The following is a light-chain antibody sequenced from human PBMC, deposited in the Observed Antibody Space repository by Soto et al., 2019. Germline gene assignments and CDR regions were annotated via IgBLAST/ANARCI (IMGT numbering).Light chain of an antibody. Sequence: ESVLTGCPGTLSLSPGERGTLSCMASQSVSSSYLAWYQQKPGQAPRLLIYGASSRATGITDRFSGSGSGTDFTLTISRLEPEDFAVYYCQRYVSSPWAFGPGTKVEIK. CDR2: GAS. V-gene: IGKV3-20*01. CDR1: QSVSSSY. J-gene: IGKJ1*01. CDR3: QRYVSSPWA.